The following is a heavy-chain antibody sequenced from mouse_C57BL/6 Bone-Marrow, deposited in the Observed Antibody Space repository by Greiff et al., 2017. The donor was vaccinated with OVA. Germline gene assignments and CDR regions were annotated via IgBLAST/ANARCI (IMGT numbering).Heavy chain of an antibody. V-gene: IGHV1-4*01. J-gene: IGHJ1*03. CDR2: INPSSGYT. CDR3: ARSITTVVARYFDV. CDR1: GYTFTSYT. Sequence: QVQLQQSGAELARPGASVKMSCKASGYTFTSYTMHWVKQRPGQGLEWIGYINPSSGYTKYYQKFKDKATLTADKSSSTAYMQLSSLTSEDSAVYYCARSITTVVARYFDVWGTGTTVTVSS. D-gene: IGHD1-1*01.